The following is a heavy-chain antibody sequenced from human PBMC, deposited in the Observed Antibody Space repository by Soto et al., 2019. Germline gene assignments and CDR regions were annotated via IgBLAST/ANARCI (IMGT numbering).Heavy chain of an antibody. CDR1: GFTFDDYA. J-gene: IGHJ3*02. D-gene: IGHD6-25*01. V-gene: IGHV3-9*01. Sequence: GGSLRLSCTASGFTFDDYAMHWGRQAPGKGLVWVSGNSCYSGSIGYADSVKGRFTISRDKAKNSLYLQMSCVRAADTALYYCAKDIGIPYSGASGYAFDIWGQGTMVTVSS. CDR2: NSCYSGSI. CDR3: AKDIGIPYSGASGYAFDI.